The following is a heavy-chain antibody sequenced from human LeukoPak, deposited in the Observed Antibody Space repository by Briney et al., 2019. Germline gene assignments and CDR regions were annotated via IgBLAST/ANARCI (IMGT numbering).Heavy chain of an antibody. CDR2: INPNIGTT. J-gene: IGHJ3*01. Sequence: EASVKVSCEASGYTFTDHTIHWVRQAPGQGLEWMGWINPNIGTTNYAKRFQGRLTVTRDTSINTAFMELSSLNPGDTAVFYCARRYDSRGPVTFDFWGQGTLVTVSS. V-gene: IGHV1-2*02. CDR3: ARRYDSRGPVTFDF. CDR1: GYTFTDHT. D-gene: IGHD3-22*01.